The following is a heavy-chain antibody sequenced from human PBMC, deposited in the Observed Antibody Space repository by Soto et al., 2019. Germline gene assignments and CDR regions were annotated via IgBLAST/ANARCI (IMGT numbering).Heavy chain of an antibody. D-gene: IGHD1-26*01. CDR3: ARDYRAD. Sequence: PGGSLRLSCAVSGFRFDGYAMHWVRQAPGKGLEWVSGISWNSGIIGYADSVKGRFTISRDNAENSLYLQMNSLRAEDTAVYYCARDYRADWGPGTLVTVSS. J-gene: IGHJ4*02. CDR2: ISWNSGII. V-gene: IGHV3-9*01. CDR1: GFRFDGYA.